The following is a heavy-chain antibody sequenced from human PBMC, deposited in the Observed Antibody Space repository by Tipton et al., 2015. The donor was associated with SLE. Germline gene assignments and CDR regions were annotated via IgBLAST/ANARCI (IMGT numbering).Heavy chain of an antibody. D-gene: IGHD4-11*01. CDR2: IYYSGST. Sequence: TLSLTCAVYGGSFSGYYWGWIRQPPGKGLEWIGSIYYSGSTYYNPSLKSRVTISVDTSKNQISLKLSSVTAADTAVYYCARYPESNYHWFGPWGQGALVTVSS. CDR3: ARYPESNYHWFGP. V-gene: IGHV4-34*01. J-gene: IGHJ5*02. CDR1: GGSFSGYY.